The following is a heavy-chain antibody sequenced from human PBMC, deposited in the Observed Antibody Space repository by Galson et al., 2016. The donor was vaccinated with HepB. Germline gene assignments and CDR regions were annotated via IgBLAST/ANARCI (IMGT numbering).Heavy chain of an antibody. CDR2: ISAYNGNT. V-gene: IGHV1-18*04. CDR3: ARGFCTSTTCYHNFDY. D-gene: IGHD2-2*01. Sequence: QSGAEVKKPGESLKISCKASGFTFINYGITWVRQAPGQGLEWMGWISAYNGNTNYAQKFHGRVTMTTDTSTSTAYMELRSLRSDDTAFYYCARGFCTSTTCYHNFDYWGQGTPVTVSS. J-gene: IGHJ4*02. CDR1: GFTFINYG.